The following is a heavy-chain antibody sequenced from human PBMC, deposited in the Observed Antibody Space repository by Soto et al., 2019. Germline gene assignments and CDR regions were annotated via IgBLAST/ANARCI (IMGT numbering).Heavy chain of an antibody. D-gene: IGHD2-2*01. V-gene: IGHV1-69*02. CDR2: IIPILGIA. Sequence: QVQLVQSGAEVKKPGSSVKVSCKASGGTFSSYTISWVRQAPGQGLEWMGRIIPILGIANYAQKFQGRVTITADKYTSTAYVELSSLRSEDTAVYYCATDQEIVVVPAAISFFYYYYGMDVWGQGPTVTVSS. CDR1: GGTFSSYT. J-gene: IGHJ6*02. CDR3: ATDQEIVVVPAAISFFYYYYGMDV.